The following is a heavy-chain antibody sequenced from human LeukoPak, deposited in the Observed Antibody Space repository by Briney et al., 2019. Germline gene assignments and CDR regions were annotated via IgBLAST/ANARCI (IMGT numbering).Heavy chain of an antibody. CDR3: AREPGDGGYDYFDY. Sequence: GASVKVSCKASGYTFTGYYLHWVRQAPGQGLEWMGWMNPNSGDTKYAQKFQGRVSMTRDTSISTAYMELTRLRSDDTTVYYCAREPGDGGYDYFDYWGQGSLVTVSS. D-gene: IGHD6-25*01. CDR2: MNPNSGDT. CDR1: GYTFTGYY. J-gene: IGHJ4*02. V-gene: IGHV1-2*02.